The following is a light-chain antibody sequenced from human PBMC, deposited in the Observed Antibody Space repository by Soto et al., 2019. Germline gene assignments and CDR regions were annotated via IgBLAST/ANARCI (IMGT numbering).Light chain of an antibody. Sequence: EIVMTQSPATLSVSPGERATLSCRASQSVNNNLAWYQQKPGQAPRLLIYGASTRATGIPARFSGSGSGTEFTLTISSLQSEDFAVYYCQQYNNWPPATFGQGTKVDIK. V-gene: IGKV3-15*01. CDR3: QQYNNWPPAT. CDR1: QSVNNN. CDR2: GAS. J-gene: IGKJ1*01.